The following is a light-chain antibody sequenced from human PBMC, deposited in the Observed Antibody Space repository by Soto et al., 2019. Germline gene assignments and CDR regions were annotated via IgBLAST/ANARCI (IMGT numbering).Light chain of an antibody. CDR3: TSFTSRHTYV. J-gene: IGLJ1*01. CDR1: SSDVGGYNY. CDR2: DVS. V-gene: IGLV2-14*03. Sequence: QSVLTQPAPVSGSPGQSITISCTGTSSDVGGYNYVSWYQQHPDKAPRLMIYDVSNRPSGVSDRFSGSKSGDTASLTISGLQAEDEADYYCTSFTSRHTYVFGTGTKVTVL.